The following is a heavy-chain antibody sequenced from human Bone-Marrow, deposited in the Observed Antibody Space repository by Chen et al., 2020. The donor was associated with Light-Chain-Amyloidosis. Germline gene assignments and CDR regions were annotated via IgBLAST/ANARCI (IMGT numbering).Heavy chain of an antibody. CDR2: IYPDDSDA. V-gene: IGHV5-51*01. Sequence: EVQLAQSGPEVKKPGESLQISCKGTGYTFPNYWIGGVRQMPGKGLEWMGVIYPDDSDARYSPSFEGQITISADKSITTSYLQWRSLKASDTAMYYCARRRDGYNFDYWGQGTLVTVSS. CDR1: GYTFPNYW. D-gene: IGHD5-12*01. CDR3: ARRRDGYNFDY. J-gene: IGHJ4*02.